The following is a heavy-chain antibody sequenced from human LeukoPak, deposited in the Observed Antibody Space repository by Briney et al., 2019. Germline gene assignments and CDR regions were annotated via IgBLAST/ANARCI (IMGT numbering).Heavy chain of an antibody. J-gene: IGHJ6*02. V-gene: IGHV3-7*01. Sequence: GGSLRLSCAASGFTFSSYWMSWVRQAPGKGLEWVANIKQDGSEKYYVDSEKGRFTISRDNAKNSLYLQMNSLRAEDTAVYYCARDPGTHYGSSWYYGMDVWGQGTTVTVSS. CDR2: IKQDGSEK. D-gene: IGHD6-13*01. CDR1: GFTFSSYW. CDR3: ARDPGTHYGSSWYYGMDV.